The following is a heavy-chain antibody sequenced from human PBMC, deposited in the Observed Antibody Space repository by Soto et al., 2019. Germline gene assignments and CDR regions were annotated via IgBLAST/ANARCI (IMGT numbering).Heavy chain of an antibody. D-gene: IGHD3-3*01. CDR3: AKAVYDFWSGPSHYYYYYGMEV. J-gene: IGHJ6*02. CDR1: GFTFSTYA. V-gene: IGHV3-23*01. Sequence: GGSLRLSCAASGFTFSTYAMSWVRQAPGKGLEWVSAISGSGGSTYYADSVKGRFTISRDNSKNTLYLQMNSLRAEDTAVYYCAKAVYDFWSGPSHYYYYYGMEVWGQGTTVTVSS. CDR2: ISGSGGST.